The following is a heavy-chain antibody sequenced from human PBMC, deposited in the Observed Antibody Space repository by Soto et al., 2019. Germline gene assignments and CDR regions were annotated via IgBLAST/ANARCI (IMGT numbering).Heavy chain of an antibody. D-gene: IGHD1-26*01. CDR1: GFSLSTSGVG. CDR2: IYWDDDK. CDR3: GDTRSPRILDY. J-gene: IGHJ4*02. V-gene: IGHV2-5*02. Sequence: QITLKEAGPTLVKPTQTLTLTCTFSGFSLSTSGVGVGCVRQPPGKALEWLAFIYWDDDKRYSPCLKSRLTITKDTSNNQVVLTMTNMDPVDTATYYCGDTRSPRILDYWGQGTVFAVSS.